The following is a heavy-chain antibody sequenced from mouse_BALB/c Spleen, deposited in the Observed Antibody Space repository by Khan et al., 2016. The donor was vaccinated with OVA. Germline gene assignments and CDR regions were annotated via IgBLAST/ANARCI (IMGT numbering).Heavy chain of an antibody. Sequence: QVQLKESGPGLVAPSQSLSITCTVSGFSLTSYGVNWVRQPPGKGLEWLGVIWGDGSTNYHSTLMSRLSISKANSQSQVFLKLSSLQTDDTATYFCAEWGTANDDGMDYWGQGTSVTGSS. CDR3: AEWGTANDDGMDY. D-gene: IGHD1-2*01. V-gene: IGHV2-3*01. CDR2: IWGDGST. J-gene: IGHJ4*01. CDR1: GFSLTSYG.